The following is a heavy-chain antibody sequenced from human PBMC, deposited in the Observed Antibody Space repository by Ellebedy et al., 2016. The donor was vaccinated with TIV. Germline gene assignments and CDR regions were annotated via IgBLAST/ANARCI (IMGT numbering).Heavy chain of an antibody. CDR3: ARRGLAAGGTLLYY. D-gene: IGHD6-13*01. CDR1: GFTFSSYW. J-gene: IGHJ4*02. Sequence: GESLKISCAASGFTFSSYWMTWVRQAPGKGLEWVAYIKQDGSEKYYVDSVKGRFTISRDNAENSLYLQMNRLRAEDTAVYYCARRGLAAGGTLLYYWGQGTLVTVSS. V-gene: IGHV3-7*03. CDR2: IKQDGSEK.